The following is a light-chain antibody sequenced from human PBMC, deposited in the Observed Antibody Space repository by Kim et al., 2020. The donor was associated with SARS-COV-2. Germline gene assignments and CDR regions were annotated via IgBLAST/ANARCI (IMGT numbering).Light chain of an antibody. CDR2: GAS. J-gene: IGKJ4*01. CDR3: QQYGTSPLT. Sequence: LAPGERATLTCRASQSVSASYLAWYQQKPGQAPRLLISGASTRATGIPDRFSGSGSGTDFTLTVSRLEPEDFAVYYCQQYGTSPLTFGGGTKVEI. CDR1: QSVSASY. V-gene: IGKV3-20*01.